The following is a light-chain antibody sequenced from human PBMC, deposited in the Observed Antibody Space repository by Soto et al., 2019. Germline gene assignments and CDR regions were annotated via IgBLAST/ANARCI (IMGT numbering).Light chain of an antibody. CDR3: ATWDESLNLLYV. J-gene: IGLJ1*01. CDR1: SPSIERNT. V-gene: IGLV1-44*01. Sequence: QSALAQPPSASGTPGQRVTISCSGDSPSIERNTVSWYQQLPGMAPKLLIYLNSRRPSGVPDRFSGSKSGTSASLAISGLQSEDEAEYYCATWDESLNLLYVFGTGTKVTVL. CDR2: LNS.